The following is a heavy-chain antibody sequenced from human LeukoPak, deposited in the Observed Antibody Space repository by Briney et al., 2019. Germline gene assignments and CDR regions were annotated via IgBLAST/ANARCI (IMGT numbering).Heavy chain of an antibody. D-gene: IGHD3-22*01. V-gene: IGHV3-9*03. CDR1: GFTFSSYA. Sequence: GGSLRLSCAASGFTFSSYAMSWVRQAPGKGLEWVSGISWNSGSIGYADSVKGRFTISRDNAKNSLYLQMNSLRAEDMALYYCAKDVDSSGYSGRGAFDYWGQGTLVTVSS. J-gene: IGHJ4*02. CDR3: AKDVDSSGYSGRGAFDY. CDR2: ISWNSGSI.